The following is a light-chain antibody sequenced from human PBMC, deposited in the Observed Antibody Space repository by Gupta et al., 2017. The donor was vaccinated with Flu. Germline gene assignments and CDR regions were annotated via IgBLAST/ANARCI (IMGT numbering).Light chain of an antibody. J-gene: IGLJ2*01. V-gene: IGLV2-11*03. CDR3: CSYAGSYSLI. CDR1: SSDVGGYGY. Sequence: SVTISCTGTSSDVGGYGYVSWFQQHPGKAPKLMICDVNKRPSGVPDRFSGSKSGNTASLTISGLQAEDEADYYCCSYAGSYSLIFGGGTKLTVL. CDR2: DVN.